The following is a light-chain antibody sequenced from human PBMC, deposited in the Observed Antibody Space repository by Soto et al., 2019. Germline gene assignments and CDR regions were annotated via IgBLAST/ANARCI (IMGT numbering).Light chain of an antibody. Sequence: EIVMTQSPATPPVFPGERDPLSCRARQTVRSNLAGYQKKPGQAPTSLSYGASNRATGIPDRLGGRGAGTDFTLTSSRKEAEDSAVYHCQQYGSSGTVGQGTKVEI. CDR1: QTVRSN. J-gene: IGKJ1*01. CDR3: QQYGSSGT. V-gene: IGKV3D-15*01. CDR2: GAS.